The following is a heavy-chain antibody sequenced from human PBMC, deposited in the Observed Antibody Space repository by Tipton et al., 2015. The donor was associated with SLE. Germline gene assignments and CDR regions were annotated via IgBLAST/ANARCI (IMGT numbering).Heavy chain of an antibody. D-gene: IGHD3-3*01. V-gene: IGHV3-49*04. J-gene: IGHJ5*02. CDR1: GFTFGDYA. Sequence: RSLRLSCTASGFTFGDYAMSWVRQAPGKGLEWVGFIRSKAYGGTTEYAASVKGRFTISRDDSKSIAYLQMNSLKTEDTAVYYCTRGKNYYDFWSGWFDPWGQGTLVTVSS. CDR2: IRSKAYGGTT. CDR3: TRGKNYYDFWSGWFDP.